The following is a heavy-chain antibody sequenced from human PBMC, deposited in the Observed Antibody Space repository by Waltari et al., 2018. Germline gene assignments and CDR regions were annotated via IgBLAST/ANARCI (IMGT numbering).Heavy chain of an antibody. Sequence: QVKLVQSGAEVKKPGASVKVSCKVSGNTVTDSSIHWVRQAPGKGLEGMGGFEPEEGKTIYEQRFQGRVTMTEDTATDTAYMQLSSLRSDDTAVYFCATDPPWGVPSEWGQGTLVTVSS. CDR2: FEPEEGKT. CDR3: ATDPPWGVPSE. D-gene: IGHD3-10*01. J-gene: IGHJ4*02. V-gene: IGHV1-24*01. CDR1: GNTVTDSS.